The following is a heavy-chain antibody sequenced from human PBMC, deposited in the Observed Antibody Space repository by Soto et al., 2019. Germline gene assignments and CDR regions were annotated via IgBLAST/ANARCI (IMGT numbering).Heavy chain of an antibody. CDR1: SDSIISYY. V-gene: IGHV4-59*01. CDR3: ARGTSWQLPFDY. J-gene: IGHJ4*02. Sequence: SETLSLTCTVSSDSIISYYWSWIRQPPGKRLEWIGYISYSGSTDYNPSLKSRVTISGDTSKNQFSLKVSSVTAADTAVYYCARGTSWQLPFDYWGQGTLVTVSS. CDR2: ISYSGST. D-gene: IGHD6-13*01.